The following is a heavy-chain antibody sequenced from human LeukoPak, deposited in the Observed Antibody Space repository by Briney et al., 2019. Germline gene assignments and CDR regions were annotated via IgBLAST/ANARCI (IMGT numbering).Heavy chain of an antibody. CDR1: GYTFTSYG. CDR2: ISAYNGNT. J-gene: IGHJ6*03. CDR3: ARSYGYNYYYYYYMDV. V-gene: IGHV1-18*01. Sequence: GASVKVSCKASGYTFTSYGISWVRQAPGQRLEWMGWISAYNGNTNYAQKLQGRVTMTTDTSTSTAYMELRSLRSDDTAVYYCARSYGYNYYYYYYMDVWGKGTTVTVSS. D-gene: IGHD5-18*01.